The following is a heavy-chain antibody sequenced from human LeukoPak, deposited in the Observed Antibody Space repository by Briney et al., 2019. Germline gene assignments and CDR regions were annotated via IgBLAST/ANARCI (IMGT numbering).Heavy chain of an antibody. J-gene: IGHJ6*02. V-gene: IGHV3-21*01. CDR1: GFTFRNYN. D-gene: IGHD2-15*01. CDR2: INSSSGYI. CDR3: ARGIKNYYGVDV. Sequence: AGGSLRLSCAASGFTFRNYNMNWVRQAPGKGLEWVSSINSSSGYIYYADSVKGRFTISRDNAKNTVYLHMNSLRVEDAAVYYCARGIKNYYGVDVWGQGTTVTVSS.